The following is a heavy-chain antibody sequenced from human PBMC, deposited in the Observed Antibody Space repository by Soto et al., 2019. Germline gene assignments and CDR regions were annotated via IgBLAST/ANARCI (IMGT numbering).Heavy chain of an antibody. V-gene: IGHV3-30-3*01. J-gene: IGHJ4*02. CDR2: ISYDGSNK. CDR3: ARHKRDLRFLEWSYYFDY. Sequence: GGSLRLSCAASGFTFSGYAIHWVRQAPGKGLEWVALISYDGSNKYYADSVKGRFTISRDNSKNTLYLQMNSLRAEDTAVYYCARHKRDLRFLEWSYYFDYWGQGTLVTVSS. D-gene: IGHD3-3*01. CDR1: GFTFSGYA.